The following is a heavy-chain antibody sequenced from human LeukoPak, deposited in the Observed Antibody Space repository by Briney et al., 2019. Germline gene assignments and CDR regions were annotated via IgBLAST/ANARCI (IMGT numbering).Heavy chain of an antibody. CDR3: ARLGPAAFDY. Sequence: GGSLRLSCAASGFTFSDYYMSWVRQAPGKGLEWVSYISSSSSHTNYADSVKGRFTISRDNAKNSLYLQMNSLRAEDTAVYYCARLGPAAFDYWGQGTLVTVSS. V-gene: IGHV3-11*06. CDR2: ISSSSSHT. J-gene: IGHJ4*02. CDR1: GFTFSDYY. D-gene: IGHD2-2*01.